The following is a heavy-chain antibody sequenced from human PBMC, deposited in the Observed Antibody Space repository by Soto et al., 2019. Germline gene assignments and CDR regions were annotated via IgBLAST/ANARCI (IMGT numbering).Heavy chain of an antibody. CDR1: GYTFTDYA. V-gene: IGHV1-3*01. Sequence: VQLVQSGAEVKKPGASVKVSCKASGYTFTDYAPHWVRQAPGQRLEWMGWITAGNGNTKCSHKFQGRVTITRDTSASTAYMELSSLKSEDTAVYYFARREYNAIHDFWGEGTLVTASS. CDR2: ITAGNGNT. D-gene: IGHD2-8*01. J-gene: IGHJ4*02. CDR3: ARREYNAIHDF.